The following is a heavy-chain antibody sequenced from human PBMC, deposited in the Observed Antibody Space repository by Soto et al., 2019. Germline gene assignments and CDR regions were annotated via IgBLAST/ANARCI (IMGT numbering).Heavy chain of an antibody. Sequence: GGSLRLSCAASGFTFSSYAMSWVRQAPGKGLEWVSAISGSGGSTYYADSVKGRFTISRDNSKNTLYLQMNSLRAEDTAVYYCAKYTGGYDWYLRKGFDYWGQGTLVTVSS. J-gene: IGHJ4*02. CDR1: GFTFSSYA. D-gene: IGHD5-12*01. CDR3: AKYTGGYDWYLRKGFDY. V-gene: IGHV3-23*01. CDR2: ISGSGGST.